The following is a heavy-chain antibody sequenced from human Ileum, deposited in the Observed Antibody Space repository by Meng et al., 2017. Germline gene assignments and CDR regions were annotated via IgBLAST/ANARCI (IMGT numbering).Heavy chain of an antibody. V-gene: IGHV3-13*01. CDR3: ARMNDWVFES. D-gene: IGHD1-1*01. CDR1: GFTFSNDD. J-gene: IGHJ4*02. Sequence: EVQLVGSGGGLVKPGGSLRLSCAASGFTFSNDDMHWVRQVTGKGLEWVSGVGVSGETYYSDSAKGRFTISRENAKNSLYLQMDNLRAGDTAMYYCARMNDWVFESWGQGTLVTVSS. CDR2: VGVSGET.